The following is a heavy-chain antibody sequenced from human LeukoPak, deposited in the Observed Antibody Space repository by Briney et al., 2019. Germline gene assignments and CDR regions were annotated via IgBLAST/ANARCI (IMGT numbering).Heavy chain of an antibody. CDR2: ISYDGSNK. J-gene: IGHJ6*03. Sequence: GGSLRLSCAASGFTFSSYAMHWVRQAPGKGLEWVAVISYDGSNKYYADSVKGRFTISRDNSKNTLYLQMNSLRAEDTAVYYCARLTSTSQYSSSGWRALGGYMDVWGKGTTVAVSS. CDR1: GFTFSSYA. D-gene: IGHD6-13*01. CDR3: ARLTSTSQYSSSGWRALGGYMDV. V-gene: IGHV3-30-3*01.